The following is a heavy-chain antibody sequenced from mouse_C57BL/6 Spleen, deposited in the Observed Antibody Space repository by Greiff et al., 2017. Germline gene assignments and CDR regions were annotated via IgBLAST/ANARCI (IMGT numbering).Heavy chain of an antibody. CDR2: IDPSDSDT. D-gene: IGHD1-3*01. Sequence: QVQLQQPGAELVRPGSSVKLSCKASGYTFTSYWMHWVKQRPIQGLEWIGNIDPSDSDTHYNQKFKDKATLTVDKSSSTAYMQLSSLTSEYSAVYYCASAPLNAMDYWGQGTSVTVSS. CDR1: GYTFTSYW. J-gene: IGHJ4*01. CDR3: ASAPLNAMDY. V-gene: IGHV1-52*01.